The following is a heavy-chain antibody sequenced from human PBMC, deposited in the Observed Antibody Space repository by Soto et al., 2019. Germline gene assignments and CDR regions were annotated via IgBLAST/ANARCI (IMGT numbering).Heavy chain of an antibody. J-gene: IGHJ6*04. V-gene: IGHV5-10-1*01. D-gene: IGHD6-6*01. CDR3: ARLGGDIAARPYYYYGMDV. Sequence: VESLKISCKGSGYSFTSYWISWVRQMPGKGLEWMGRIDPSDSYTNYSPSFQGHVTISADKSISTAYLQWSSLKASDTAMYYCARLGGDIAARPYYYYGMDVWGKGTTVTVS. CDR2: IDPSDSYT. CDR1: GYSFTSYW.